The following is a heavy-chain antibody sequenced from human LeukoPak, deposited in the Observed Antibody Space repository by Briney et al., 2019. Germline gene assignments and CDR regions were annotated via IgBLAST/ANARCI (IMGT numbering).Heavy chain of an antibody. Sequence: ASVTVSCKASGYTFTGYYLHWDRRAPGQGLEWMGWINPNNGDTNYAQKFQGRVTMTRDTSISTAYMELSRLRSDDTAVFYCAIIPRTGTTYFWGQGTLVTVSS. CDR1: GYTFTGYY. J-gene: IGHJ4*02. CDR2: INPNNGDT. V-gene: IGHV1-2*02. CDR3: AIIPRTGTTYF. D-gene: IGHD1-1*01.